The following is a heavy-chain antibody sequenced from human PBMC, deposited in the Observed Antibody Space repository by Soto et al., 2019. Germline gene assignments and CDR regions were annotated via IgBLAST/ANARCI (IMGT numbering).Heavy chain of an antibody. V-gene: IGHV3-11*01. D-gene: IGHD3-16*01. CDR3: ARDLSPYSDYYDESTSEKWFDP. Sequence: LRLSCAAFGFAFSDYYMSWLRQPPGKGLEWVSYISKSGSIIHFADSVKGRFAISRDNAKNTLYLQMSSLRAEDTALYYCARDLSPYSDYYDESTSEKWFDPWGQGTLVTVSS. CDR1: GFAFSDYY. CDR2: ISKSGSII. J-gene: IGHJ5*02.